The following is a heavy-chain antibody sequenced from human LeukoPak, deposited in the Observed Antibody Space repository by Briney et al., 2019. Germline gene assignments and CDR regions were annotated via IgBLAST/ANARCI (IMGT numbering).Heavy chain of an antibody. Sequence: PGGSLRLSCAASGFTFSSYAMSWVRQAPGKGLEWVSAISGSGGSTYYADSVKGRFTISRDNSKNTLYLQMNSLRAEDTAFYYCAKGRDNKRVYYDFWSQSPNNYYTDVWGKGATVTVSS. CDR1: GFTFSSYA. CDR2: ISGSGGST. CDR3: AKGRDNKRVYYDFWSQSPNNYYTDV. V-gene: IGHV3-23*01. J-gene: IGHJ6*03. D-gene: IGHD3-3*01.